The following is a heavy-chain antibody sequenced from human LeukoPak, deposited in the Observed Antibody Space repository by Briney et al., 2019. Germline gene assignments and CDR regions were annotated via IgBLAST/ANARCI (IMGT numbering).Heavy chain of an antibody. CDR1: GGSISSGGYY. J-gene: IGHJ6*04. D-gene: IGHD2-15*01. V-gene: IGHV4-31*03. Sequence: SETLSLTCTVSGGSISSGGYYWSWIRQHPGKGLEWIGYIYYSGSTYYNPSLKSRVTISVDTSKNQFSLKLSSVTAAATAVYYCARDRASALGYCSGGSCYYYYYGMDVWGKGTTVTVSS. CDR2: IYYSGST. CDR3: ARDRASALGYCSGGSCYYYYYGMDV.